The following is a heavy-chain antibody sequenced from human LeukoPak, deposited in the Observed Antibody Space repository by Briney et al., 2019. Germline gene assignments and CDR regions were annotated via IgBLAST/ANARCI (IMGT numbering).Heavy chain of an antibody. CDR3: ARGGGTGYFDL. J-gene: IGHJ2*01. CDR1: GGSISSSSNY. D-gene: IGHD1/OR15-1a*01. Sequence: EPSETLSLTCTVSGGSISSSSNYWNWIRQPPGKGLEWIGYIYYSGSTDYNPSLKSRVTISVDTSKNQFSLKLSSVTAADTAVYYCARGGGTGYFDLWGRGTLVTVSS. V-gene: IGHV4-61*01. CDR2: IYYSGST.